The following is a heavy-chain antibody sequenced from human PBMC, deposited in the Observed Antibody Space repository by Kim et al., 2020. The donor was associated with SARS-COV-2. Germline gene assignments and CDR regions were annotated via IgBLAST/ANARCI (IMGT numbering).Heavy chain of an antibody. CDR2: IGTAGDT. V-gene: IGHV3-13*01. CDR1: GFTFSSYD. CDR3: ARGRGPGTWSAWDC. J-gene: IGHJ4*02. D-gene: IGHD6-13*01. Sequence: GGSLRLSCAASGFTFSSYDMHWVRQAAGKGLEWVSAIGTAGDTYYPGSVKGRFTISRENAKNSLHLQMNSLRAGDTAVYYCARGRGPGTWSAWDCWGQGT.